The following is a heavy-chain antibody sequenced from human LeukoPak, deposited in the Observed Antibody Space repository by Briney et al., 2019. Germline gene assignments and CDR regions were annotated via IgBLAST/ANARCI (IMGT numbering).Heavy chain of an antibody. J-gene: IGHJ4*02. CDR3: ARDGYYSLGYFDY. Sequence: PSETLSLTCAVYGGSFSGYYWSWIRQPPGKGLEWIGEINHSGSTNYNPSLKSRVTISVDTSKNQFSLKLSSVTAADTAVYYCARDGYYSLGYFDYWGQGTLVTVSS. CDR2: INHSGST. CDR1: GGSFSGYY. V-gene: IGHV4-34*01. D-gene: IGHD5-24*01.